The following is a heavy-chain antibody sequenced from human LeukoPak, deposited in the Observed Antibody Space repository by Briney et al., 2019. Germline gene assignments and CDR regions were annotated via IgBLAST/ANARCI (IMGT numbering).Heavy chain of an antibody. J-gene: IGHJ5*02. CDR2: INTNSGGT. V-gene: IGHV1-2*02. CDR3: ARLDTVVSFWFDP. D-gene: IGHD2-2*01. CDR1: GYTFTGYY. Sequence: ASLKVSCKASGYTFTGYYMHCVRHAPGQGLEWVGWINTNSGGTNYAQKFQGRVTMTRDTSISTAYMEASRLRSDDTAVYYCARLDTVVSFWFDPWGQGTLVTVSS.